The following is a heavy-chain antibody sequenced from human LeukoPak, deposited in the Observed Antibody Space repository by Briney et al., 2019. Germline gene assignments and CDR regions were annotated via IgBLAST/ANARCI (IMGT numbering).Heavy chain of an antibody. J-gene: IGHJ4*02. V-gene: IGHV3-21*04. CDR3: AKDRTRIAARTFDF. D-gene: IGHD6-6*01. CDR1: GFTFSSYS. Sequence: GGSLRLSCAASGFTFSSYSMTWVRQAPGKGLEWVSSISSSSSYIYYADSVKGRFTISRDNAKNSLYLQMNSLRAEDTAVYYCAKDRTRIAARTFDFRGQGTLVTVSS. CDR2: ISSSSSYI.